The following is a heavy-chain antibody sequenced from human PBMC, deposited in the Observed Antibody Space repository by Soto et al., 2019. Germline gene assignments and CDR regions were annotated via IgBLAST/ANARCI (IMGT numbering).Heavy chain of an antibody. D-gene: IGHD1-7*01. Sequence: EVQLLESGGGLVQPGGSLRLSCAASGFTFTSYAMSWVRQAPGKGLEWVSSITSGGGSTYYADSVKGRFTLSRDNSKNTLYLQMNSLRAEDTAVYWCASGTAFGYWGQGTLVTVSS. CDR1: GFTFTSYA. V-gene: IGHV3-23*01. CDR3: ASGTAFGY. J-gene: IGHJ4*02. CDR2: ITSGGGST.